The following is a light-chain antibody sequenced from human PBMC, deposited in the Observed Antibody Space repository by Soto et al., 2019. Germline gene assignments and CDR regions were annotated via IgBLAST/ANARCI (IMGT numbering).Light chain of an antibody. CDR2: WAS. CDR3: QQYYNNPYT. V-gene: IGKV4-1*01. CDR1: QSVLYSSNNNNY. Sequence: DIEMTQSPDSLAVSLGERATINCKSSQSVLYSSNNNNYLAWYQQKPGQPPKLLIYWASTRESGVPDRFTGSGSGTDFTLTISNLHAEDVAVYDFQQYYNNPYTFGQPTKLDIK. J-gene: IGKJ2*01.